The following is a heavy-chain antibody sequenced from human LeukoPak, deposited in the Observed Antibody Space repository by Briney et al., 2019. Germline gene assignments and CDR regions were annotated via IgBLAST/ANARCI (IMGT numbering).Heavy chain of an antibody. Sequence: GRSLRLSCAASRFTFSSYAMHWVRQAPGKGLEWVAVISYDGSNKYYADSVKGRFTISRDNSKNTLYLQMNSLRAEDTAVYYCARDSIAAAGTNAFDIWGQGTMVTVSS. J-gene: IGHJ3*02. CDR3: ARDSIAAAGTNAFDI. CDR2: ISYDGSNK. CDR1: RFTFSSYA. V-gene: IGHV3-30*04. D-gene: IGHD6-13*01.